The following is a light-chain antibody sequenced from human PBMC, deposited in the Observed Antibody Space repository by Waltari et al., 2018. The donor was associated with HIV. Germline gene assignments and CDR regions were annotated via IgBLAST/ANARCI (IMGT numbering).Light chain of an antibody. CDR1: QSISSY. V-gene: IGKV1-39*01. J-gene: IGKJ2*01. CDR3: QQSYSIPYT. Sequence: DIQMTQSTSSLSATVGDGVPITCRASQSISSYLNWYQQKPGKAPKLLIYAASSLQSGVPSRFSGSGSGTDFTLTISSLQPEDFATYYCQQSYSIPYTFGQGTKLEIK. CDR2: AAS.